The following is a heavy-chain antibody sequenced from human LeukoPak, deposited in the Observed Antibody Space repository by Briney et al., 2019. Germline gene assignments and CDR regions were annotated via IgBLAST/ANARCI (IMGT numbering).Heavy chain of an antibody. V-gene: IGHV1-46*01. Sequence: ASVKVSCKTSGYTFTSYGIGWVRQAPGQGLDWMGIINPSGGSTSYAQKFQGRVTMTRDTSTSTVYMELSSLRSEDTAVYYCARDSADYGDYDYWGQGTLVTVSS. D-gene: IGHD4-17*01. J-gene: IGHJ4*02. CDR1: GYTFTSYG. CDR3: ARDSADYGDYDY. CDR2: INPSGGST.